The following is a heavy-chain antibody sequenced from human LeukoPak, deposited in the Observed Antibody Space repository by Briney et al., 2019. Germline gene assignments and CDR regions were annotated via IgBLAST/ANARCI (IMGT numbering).Heavy chain of an antibody. J-gene: IGHJ6*02. CDR3: TTDPEVPADPYYYYYSMDD. CDR1: GFTFSSYG. Sequence: PGGSRRLSCAASGFTFSSYGMHGGRRAPGKGLEGVGGIWYDGSNKYYADSVKGRFTISRDSSKNTLYLHVNSLRAGDTAVYYCTTDPEVPADPYYYYYSMDDWGQGTTVTVSS. CDR2: IWYDGSNK. D-gene: IGHD2-2*01. V-gene: IGHV3-33*01.